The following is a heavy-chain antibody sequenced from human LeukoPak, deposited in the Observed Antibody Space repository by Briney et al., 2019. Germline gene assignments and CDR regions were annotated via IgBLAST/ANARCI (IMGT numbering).Heavy chain of an antibody. CDR2: IYPGDSDT. V-gene: IGHV5-51*01. D-gene: IGHD3-22*01. CDR1: GYSFTSYW. Sequence: GESLKISCKGSGYSFTSYWIGWVRQMPGKGLEWMGIIYPGDSDTRYSPSFQGQVTISADKSISTAYLQWSSLKASDTAMYYCARDGDVDDSSGYYGPPHAFDIWGQGTMVTVSS. J-gene: IGHJ3*02. CDR3: ARDGDVDDSSGYYGPPHAFDI.